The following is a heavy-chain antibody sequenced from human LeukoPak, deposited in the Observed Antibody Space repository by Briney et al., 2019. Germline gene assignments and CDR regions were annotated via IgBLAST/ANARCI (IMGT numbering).Heavy chain of an antibody. J-gene: IGHJ4*02. CDR3: AKDFNQYSSGWYRPNFDY. D-gene: IGHD6-19*01. Sequence: PGRSLRLSCAASGFTFDDYAMHWVRQAPGKGLEWVSGISWNSGSIGYADSVKGRFTISRDNAKNSLYLQMNSLRAEDTALYYCAKDFNQYSSGWYRPNFDYWGQGTLVTVSS. V-gene: IGHV3-9*01. CDR2: ISWNSGSI. CDR1: GFTFDDYA.